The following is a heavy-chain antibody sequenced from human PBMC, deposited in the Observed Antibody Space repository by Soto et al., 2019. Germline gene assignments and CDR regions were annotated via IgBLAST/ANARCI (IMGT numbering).Heavy chain of an antibody. CDR3: ARAAYCSGGTCTNWFHP. J-gene: IGHJ5*02. D-gene: IGHD2-15*01. Sequence: WPSVKVSCKASGYTFTDYAITWVRQAPGQGLEWVGWISTSIGDTNFAQNFQGRVTLTTGTSMTTAYMEVTSLRPDDTATYYCARAAYCSGGTCTNWFHPWGQGTLVTVSS. CDR1: GYTFTDYA. V-gene: IGHV1-18*04. CDR2: ISTSIGDT.